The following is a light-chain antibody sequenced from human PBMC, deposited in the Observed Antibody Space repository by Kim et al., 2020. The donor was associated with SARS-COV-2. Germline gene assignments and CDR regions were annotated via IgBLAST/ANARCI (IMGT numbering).Light chain of an antibody. V-gene: IGLV3-21*04. CDR3: QVWDSSSDRGV. J-gene: IGLJ2*01. CDR2: YDS. Sequence: SYELTQPPSVSGAPGKTARITCGGNNIGRKSVHWYQQKPGQAPVLVIYYDSDRPSGIPERFSGSNSGNTATLTISRVEAGDEADYYCQVWDSSSDRGVFGGGTQLTVL. CDR1: NIGRKS.